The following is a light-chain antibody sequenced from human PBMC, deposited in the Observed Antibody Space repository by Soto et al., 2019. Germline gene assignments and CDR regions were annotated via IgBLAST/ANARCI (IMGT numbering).Light chain of an antibody. CDR3: QQYGSSLFT. V-gene: IGKV3-20*01. J-gene: IGKJ3*01. Sequence: EIVLTQSPGTLSLSPGGRATLSCRVSQSVSSSYLAWYQQKPGQAPRLLIYGASSRATGIPDRFSGSGSGTDFTLTISRLEPEDFAVYYCQQYGSSLFTFGPGTKVDIK. CDR1: QSVSSSY. CDR2: GAS.